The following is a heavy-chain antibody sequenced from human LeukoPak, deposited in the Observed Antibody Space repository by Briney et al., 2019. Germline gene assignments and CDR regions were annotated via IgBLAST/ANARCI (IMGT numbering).Heavy chain of an antibody. D-gene: IGHD5-18*01. V-gene: IGHV4-59*01. CDR3: ARVEGYTYFDY. J-gene: IGHJ4*02. CDR2: IYYSGST. Sequence: SETLSLTCTVSGVSISSYYWSWIRQPPGKGLEWIGYIYYSGSTNYNPSLKSRVTISVDTSKNQFSLKLSSVTAADTAVYYCARVEGYTYFDYWGQGTLVTVSS. CDR1: GVSISSYY.